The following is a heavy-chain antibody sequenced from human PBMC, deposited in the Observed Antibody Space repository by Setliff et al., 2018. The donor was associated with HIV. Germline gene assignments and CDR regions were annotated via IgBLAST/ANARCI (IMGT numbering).Heavy chain of an antibody. CDR2: ITGSGGTI. CDR3: TRPQYIYDNSDSDN. D-gene: IGHD3-22*01. V-gene: IGHV3-23*01. J-gene: IGHJ4*02. CDR1: GFSFRSYA. Sequence: AGGSLRLSCVASGFSFRSYAMTWVRQAPGKGLEWVSVITGSGGTIYPTDSVKGRFTISRDNSKNTVYLQMNSLRAEDTAVYYCTRPQYIYDNSDSDNWGQGALVTVSS.